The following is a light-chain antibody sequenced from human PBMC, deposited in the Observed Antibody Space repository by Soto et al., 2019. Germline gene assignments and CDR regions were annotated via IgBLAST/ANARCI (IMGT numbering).Light chain of an antibody. CDR1: QSVRNNY. CDR3: HQYDGAPHT. J-gene: IGKJ2*01. V-gene: IGKV3-20*01. Sequence: ENVLTQSPGTLSSSPGERATLSCRASQSVRNNYLAWYPKKPGQAPRLLIFGASIRATGIPDRFSGSGSGTDFTLTISRLEPEDFAVFYCHQYDGAPHTFGQGTKVDIK. CDR2: GAS.